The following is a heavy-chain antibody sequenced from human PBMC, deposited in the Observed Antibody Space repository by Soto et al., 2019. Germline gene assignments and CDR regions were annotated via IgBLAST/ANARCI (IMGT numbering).Heavy chain of an antibody. CDR3: ARGRYCSSTSCYMDHEQLDY. Sequence: ASVKVSCKASGYTFTSYDINWVRQATGQGLEWMGWMNPNSGNTGYAQKFQGRVTMTRNTSISTAYMELSSLRSEDTAVYYCARGRYCSSTSCYMDHEQLDYWAQGTLVTVSS. V-gene: IGHV1-8*01. CDR2: MNPNSGNT. D-gene: IGHD2-2*02. CDR1: GYTFTSYD. J-gene: IGHJ4*02.